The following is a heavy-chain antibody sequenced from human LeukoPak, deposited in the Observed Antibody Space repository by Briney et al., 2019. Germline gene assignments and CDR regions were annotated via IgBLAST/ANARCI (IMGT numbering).Heavy chain of an antibody. CDR3: ARRRSYSSSSYWFDP. V-gene: IGHV5-51*01. J-gene: IGHJ5*02. CDR1: GYTFTKNW. CDR2: IYPGDSDT. Sequence: GESLKISCQGSGYTFTKNWIGWVRQMPGKGLEWMGIIYPGDSDTRYSPSFQGQVTISADKSISTAYLQWSSLKASDTAMYYCARRRSYSSSSYWFDPWGQGTLVTVSS. D-gene: IGHD6-6*01.